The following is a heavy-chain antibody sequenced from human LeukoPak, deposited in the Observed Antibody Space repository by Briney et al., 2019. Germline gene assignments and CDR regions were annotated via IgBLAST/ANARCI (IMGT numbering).Heavy chain of an antibody. Sequence: QPGGSLRLSCAASGFTLSSYWMHWVRQVPGKGLVWVSRINSDGSSTTYADSVKGRFTISRDNAKNTLYLQMNSLRAEDTAVYYCARGGVYRYGHSDYWGQGTLVTVSS. CDR3: ARGGVYRYGHSDY. CDR2: INSDGSST. J-gene: IGHJ4*02. V-gene: IGHV3-74*01. D-gene: IGHD5-18*01. CDR1: GFTLSSYW.